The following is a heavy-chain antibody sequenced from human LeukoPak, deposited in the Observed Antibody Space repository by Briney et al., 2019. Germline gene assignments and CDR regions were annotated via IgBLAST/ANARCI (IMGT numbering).Heavy chain of an antibody. CDR2: IIPIFGTA. CDR1: GGTFSSYA. Sequence: SVKVSCKASGGTFSSYAISWVRQAPGQGLEWVGGIIPIFGTANYAQKFQGRVTITADESTSTAYMELSSLRSEDMAVYYCARLAVAGTKYYYYYGMDVWGQGTTVTVSS. D-gene: IGHD6-19*01. J-gene: IGHJ6*02. CDR3: ARLAVAGTKYYYYYGMDV. V-gene: IGHV1-69*13.